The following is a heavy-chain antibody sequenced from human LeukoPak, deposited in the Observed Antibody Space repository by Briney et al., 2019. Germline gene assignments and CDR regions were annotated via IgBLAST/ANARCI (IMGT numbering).Heavy chain of an antibody. J-gene: IGHJ4*02. V-gene: IGHV3-72*01. D-gene: IGHD4-11*01. CDR2: IRNKPNSYTT. Sequence: GGSLRLSCAASGFTFSDHYMDWVRQAPGKGLEWVGRIRNKPNSYTTEYAASVKGRFTISRDDSKNSLYLQMNSLKTEDAAVYYCAKDLGNYVRSSQGVDYWGQGTLVTVSS. CDR3: AKDLGNYVRSSQGVDY. CDR1: GFTFSDHY.